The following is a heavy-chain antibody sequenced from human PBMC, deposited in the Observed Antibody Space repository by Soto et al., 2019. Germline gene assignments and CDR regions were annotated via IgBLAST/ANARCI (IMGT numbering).Heavy chain of an antibody. J-gene: IGHJ4*02. D-gene: IGHD6-19*01. V-gene: IGHV1-18*01. CDR3: ARDPVAGTYFDY. CDR1: GYTFTSYV. CDR2: IDAYNGNT. Sequence: QVQLVQSGAEVKKPGASVKVSCKPSGYTFTSYVIRWARQAPGQGLEWMGRIDAYNGNTNYAQQLQGRVTMTTDTPTRTAYMALRSLRSDDTTVYYFARDPVAGTYFDYWGQGARVTFSS.